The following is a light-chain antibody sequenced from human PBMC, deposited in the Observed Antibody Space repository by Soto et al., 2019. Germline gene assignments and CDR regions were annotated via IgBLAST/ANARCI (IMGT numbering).Light chain of an antibody. CDR1: QSLLHSSGNNF. Sequence: DIVLTQSPLSLPVTPGESASISCRSSQSLLHSSGNNFLDWYLQKPGQSPQFLIYLGSQRASGVPDKCGASGSGSDFTLKISNVEADDVGIYYCMQSLQTPSTFGPGTKLELK. V-gene: IGKV2-28*01. CDR3: MQSLQTPST. CDR2: LGS. J-gene: IGKJ2*01.